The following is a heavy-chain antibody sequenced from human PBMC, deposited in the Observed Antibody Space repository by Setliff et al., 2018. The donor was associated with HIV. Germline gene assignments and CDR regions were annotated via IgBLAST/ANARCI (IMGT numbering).Heavy chain of an antibody. CDR3: ARDMTYYHDTSGSLGWFDP. CDR1: GGSISSSSYF. CDR2: MHYSGTT. J-gene: IGHJ5*02. V-gene: IGHV4-39*07. Sequence: SETLSLTCTVSGGSISSSSYFWGWIRQSPGKGLEWIGTMHYSGTTYYNLSLKSRVTISVDTSKNQFSLKLRSVTAADTAIYYCARDMTYYHDTSGSLGWFDPWGQGTLVTVSS. D-gene: IGHD3-22*01.